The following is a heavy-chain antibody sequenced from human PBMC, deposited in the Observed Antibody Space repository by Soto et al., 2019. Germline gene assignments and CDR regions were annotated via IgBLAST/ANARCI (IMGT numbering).Heavy chain of an antibody. CDR1: GDSVSNNSAA. D-gene: IGHD2-21*02. Sequence: QVQLQQSGPGLVKPSQTLSLTCAISGDSVSNNSAAWNWIRQSPSRGLEWLGRTYYRSKWYNDYAVSVKGRVTINPDTSKNQFSRQLNSVTPEDTAVYYCARDPAECGSDCSPTGFDYWGQGTLVTVSS. V-gene: IGHV6-1*01. J-gene: IGHJ4*02. CDR2: TYYRSKWYN. CDR3: ARDPAECGSDCSPTGFDY.